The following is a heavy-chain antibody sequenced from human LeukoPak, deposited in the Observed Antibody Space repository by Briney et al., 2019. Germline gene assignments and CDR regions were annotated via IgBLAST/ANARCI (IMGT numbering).Heavy chain of an antibody. CDR3: ARDRLPGIAVAGTVDY. J-gene: IGHJ4*02. D-gene: IGHD6-19*01. Sequence: ASVKVSCKASGYTFTGYYMHWVRQAPGQGLEWMGRINPNSGGTNYAQKFQSRVTMTRDTSISTAYMELSRLRSDDTAVYYCARDRLPGIAVAGTVDYWGQGTLVTVSS. CDR2: INPNSGGT. CDR1: GYTFTGYY. V-gene: IGHV1-2*06.